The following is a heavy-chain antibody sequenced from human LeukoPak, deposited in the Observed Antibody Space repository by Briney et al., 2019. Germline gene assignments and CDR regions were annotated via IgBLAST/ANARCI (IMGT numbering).Heavy chain of an antibody. Sequence: ASVKVSCKASGGTFSRYAISWVRQAPGQGLEWMGGIIPIFGTANYAQKFQGRVTITTDESTSTAYMELSSLRSEDTAVYYCAREEYGGNPGTFDYWRQGTLVTVSS. CDR1: GGTFSRYA. CDR3: AREEYGGNPGTFDY. D-gene: IGHD4/OR15-4a*01. V-gene: IGHV1-69*05. CDR2: IIPIFGTA. J-gene: IGHJ4*02.